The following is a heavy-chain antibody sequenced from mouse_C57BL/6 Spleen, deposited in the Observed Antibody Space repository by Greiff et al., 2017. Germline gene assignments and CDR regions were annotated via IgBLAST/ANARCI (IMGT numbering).Heavy chain of an antibody. D-gene: IGHD2-1*01. CDR2: INPNNGGT. V-gene: IGHV1-18*01. CDR3: ARYEDGNYDAMDY. CDR1: GYTFTDYN. Sequence: VQLQQSGPELVKPGASVKIPCKASGYTFTDYNMDWVKQSHGKSLEWIGDINPNNGGTIYNQKFKGKATLTVDKSSSTAYMELRSLPSEDTAVYYCARYEDGNYDAMDYWGQGTSVTVSS. J-gene: IGHJ4*01.